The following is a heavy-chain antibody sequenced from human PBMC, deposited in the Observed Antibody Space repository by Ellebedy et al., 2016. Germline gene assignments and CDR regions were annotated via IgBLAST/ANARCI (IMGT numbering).Heavy chain of an antibody. V-gene: IGHV4-59*01. J-gene: IGHJ6*02. D-gene: IGHD3-9*01. CDR2: IHESGRP. CDR3: ARAGGFYDVLTRNYYYYGMDV. Sequence: SETLSLTXTVSGDSTRSYYWSWTRQAPGKGLEWVGFIHESGRPNYNPALKSRLTMSIDTSKNQFSLRLASVTAADTAVYYCARAGGFYDVLTRNYYYYGMDVWGQGTTVTVSS. CDR1: GDSTRSYY.